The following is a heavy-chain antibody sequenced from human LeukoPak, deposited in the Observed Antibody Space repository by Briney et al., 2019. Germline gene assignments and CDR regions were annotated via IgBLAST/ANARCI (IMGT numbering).Heavy chain of an antibody. D-gene: IGHD6-6*01. J-gene: IGHJ6*02. CDR1: GGTFSSYA. CDR3: GRTGSSSYYYYYGMDV. CDR2: IIPIFGTA. V-gene: IGHV1-69*13. Sequence: LVKVSCKASGGTFSSYAISWVRQAPGQGLEWMGGIIPIFGTANYAQKFQGRVTITADESTSTAYMELSSLRSEDTAVYYCGRTGSSSYYYYYGMDVWGQGTTVTVSS.